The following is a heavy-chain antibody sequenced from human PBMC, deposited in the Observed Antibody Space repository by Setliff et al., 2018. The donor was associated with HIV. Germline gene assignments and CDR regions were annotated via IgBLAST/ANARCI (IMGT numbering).Heavy chain of an antibody. CDR1: GGSMSSYY. D-gene: IGHD2-2*01. Sequence: KSSETLSLTCTVSGGSMSSYYWGWIRQPPGKGLEWIASISYSGITYYNPSLKSRVTISVDTSKNQFSLKLSSVTAADTAVYYCARLGYCSSTSCYYYYYMDVWGKGTTVTVSS. J-gene: IGHJ6*03. CDR3: ARLGYCSSTSCYYYYYMDV. V-gene: IGHV4-39*07. CDR2: ISYSGIT.